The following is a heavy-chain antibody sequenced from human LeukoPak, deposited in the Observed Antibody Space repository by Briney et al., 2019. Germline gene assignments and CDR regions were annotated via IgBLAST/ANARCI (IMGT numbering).Heavy chain of an antibody. J-gene: IGHJ4*02. CDR1: GFTFTTYW. CDR3: VTGRRHAY. CDR2: IKEDGSQK. Sequence: PGGSLRLSCEASGFTFTTYWMTWVRQAPGRGLEWVANIKEDGSQKNYVDSVKGRFTVSRDNAKNSLYLQMNSLRVEDTAVYYCVTGRRHAYWGQGTLVTVSS. V-gene: IGHV3-7*01.